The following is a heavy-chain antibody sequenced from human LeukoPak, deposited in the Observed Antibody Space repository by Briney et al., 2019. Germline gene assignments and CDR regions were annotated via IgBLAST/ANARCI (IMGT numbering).Heavy chain of an antibody. D-gene: IGHD3-22*01. V-gene: IGHV4-34*03. CDR2: INHSGST. J-gene: IGHJ3*02. Sequence: SETLSLTCAVYGGSFSGYYWGWIRQPPGKGLEWIGEINHSGSTNYNPSLKSRVTISVDTSENQFSLKLSSVTAADTAVYYCAMGLAYYDSSGYYPRAFDIWGQGTMVTVSS. CDR1: GGSFSGYY. CDR3: AMGLAYYDSSGYYPRAFDI.